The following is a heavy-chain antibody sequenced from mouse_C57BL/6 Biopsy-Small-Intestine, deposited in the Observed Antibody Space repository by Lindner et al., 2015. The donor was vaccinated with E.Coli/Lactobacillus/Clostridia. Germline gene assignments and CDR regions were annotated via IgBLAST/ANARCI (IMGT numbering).Heavy chain of an antibody. J-gene: IGHJ2*01. V-gene: IGHV1-15*01. CDR1: GYTFTDYD. CDR3: TRSDYYGSSYVFDY. D-gene: IGHD1-1*01. CDR2: IDPATGGT. Sequence: VQLQESGAELVRPGASVTLSCKASGYTFTDYDMHWVRQTPVHGLEWIGSIDPATGGTAYNQKFKGKTILTADKSSSIAYMQFSSLTSEDFAVYFCTRSDYYGSSYVFDYWGQGTTLTVSS.